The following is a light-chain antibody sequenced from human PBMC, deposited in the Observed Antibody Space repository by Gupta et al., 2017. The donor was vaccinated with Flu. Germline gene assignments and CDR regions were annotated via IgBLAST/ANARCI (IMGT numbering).Light chain of an antibody. CDR1: QNVSSRY. CDR3: QQYSSSAWT. J-gene: IGKJ1*01. V-gene: IGKV3-20*01. CDR2: GGS. Sequence: EIVLTQSPGTLSLSPGERATLSCMASQNVSSRYFAWYQQMPGQAPRLLMYGGSRRANGIPDRFNGRGSGTDITLTITMLDPEDFAVYYCQQYSSSAWTFGQGTKVEI.